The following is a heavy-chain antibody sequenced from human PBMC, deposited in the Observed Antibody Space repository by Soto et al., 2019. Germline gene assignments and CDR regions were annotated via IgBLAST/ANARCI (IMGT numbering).Heavy chain of an antibody. CDR3: AGSVTGSHAYEI. Sequence: EVQLMESGGGLVQPGGSLRLSCAASGFSFSSNWMHWVRQAPGMGLVWVSRINNDGSSTIYADSVKGRFTISRDIAKNTLYLQMNTLRAEDTAVYYCAGSVTGSHAYEIWGQGATVTVSS. J-gene: IGHJ3*02. D-gene: IGHD3-10*01. CDR1: GFSFSSNW. CDR2: INNDGSST. V-gene: IGHV3-74*01.